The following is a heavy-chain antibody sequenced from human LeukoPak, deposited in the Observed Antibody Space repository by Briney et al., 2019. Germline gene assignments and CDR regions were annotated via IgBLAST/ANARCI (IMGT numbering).Heavy chain of an antibody. CDR3: ARDPWGGEGHDAFDI. Sequence: GGSLRLSCAASGFTFSSYAISWVRQAPGKGLEWVAVISYDGSNKYYADSVKGRFTISRDNSKNTLYLQMNSLRAEDTAVYYCARDPWGGEGHDAFDIWGQGTMVTVSS. CDR2: ISYDGSNK. D-gene: IGHD7-27*01. V-gene: IGHV3-30-3*01. CDR1: GFTFSSYA. J-gene: IGHJ3*02.